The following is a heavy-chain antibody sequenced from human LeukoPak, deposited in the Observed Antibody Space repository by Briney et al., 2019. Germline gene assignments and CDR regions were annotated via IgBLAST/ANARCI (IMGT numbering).Heavy chain of an antibody. CDR1: GYSFTSCW. D-gene: IGHD3-22*01. CDR2: IYPGDSDT. Sequence: GESLKISCKGSGYSFTSCWIGWVRQMPGKGLEWMGIIYPGDSDTRYSPSFQGQVTISADKSISTAYLQWSSLKASDTAMYYCARHPYYYDSSGLPYYYYGMDVWGQGTTVTVSS. CDR3: ARHPYYYDSSGLPYYYYGMDV. J-gene: IGHJ6*02. V-gene: IGHV5-51*01.